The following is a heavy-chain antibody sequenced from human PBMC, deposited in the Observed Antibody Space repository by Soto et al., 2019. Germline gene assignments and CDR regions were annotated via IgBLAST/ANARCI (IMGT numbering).Heavy chain of an antibody. V-gene: IGHV1-18*01. D-gene: IGHD3-10*01. Sequence: QVHLVQSGAEVKNPGASVKVSCKGSGYDFTTYGITWVRQAPGQGLEWMAWISAHNGNTNYAPNLQGRVTVTRDTSTSTAYIELRSLRSDDTAVYYCARGRYGAYLGQGALVTVSS. J-gene: IGHJ4*02. CDR3: ARGRYGAY. CDR1: GYDFTTYG. CDR2: ISAHNGNT.